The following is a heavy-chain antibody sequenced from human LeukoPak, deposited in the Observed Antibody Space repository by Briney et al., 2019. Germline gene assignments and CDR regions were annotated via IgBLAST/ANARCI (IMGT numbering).Heavy chain of an antibody. CDR2: IYYSGST. CDR1: GGSLSSSSYY. J-gene: IGHJ3*02. Sequence: SETLSLTCTVSGGSLSSSSYYWGWIRQPPGKGLEWIGSIYYSGSTYYNPSLRSRLTMSVDTSKNQFSLNLNSVTAADTAVYYCARGDSSGAENAFDIWGQGTMVTVSS. V-gene: IGHV4-39*07. D-gene: IGHD3-22*01. CDR3: ARGDSSGAENAFDI.